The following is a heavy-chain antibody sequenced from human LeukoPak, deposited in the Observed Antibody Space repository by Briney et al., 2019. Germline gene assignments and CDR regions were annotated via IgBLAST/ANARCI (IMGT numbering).Heavy chain of an antibody. CDR3: VPTPEAYSSNWNV. Sequence: ASVKVSCKASGYRFIDDYMHWVRQAPGQGLEFMGWINPDSGFTNYAQKFRGRVTMTRDTSISTAYIEVSRLRSDDTAVYYCVPTPEAYSSNWNVWGPGTLVTVSS. J-gene: IGHJ4*02. V-gene: IGHV1-2*02. CDR2: INPDSGFT. CDR1: GYRFIDDY. D-gene: IGHD1-1*01.